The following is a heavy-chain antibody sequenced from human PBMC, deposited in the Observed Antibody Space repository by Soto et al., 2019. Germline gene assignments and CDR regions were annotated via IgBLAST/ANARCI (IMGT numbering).Heavy chain of an antibody. Sequence: QVQLVQSGAEVKKPGSSVKVSCKAAGGTFSSYAISWVRQAPGQGLEWMGGIIPIFSTANYAQRFQGRVTITADESTSTAYMELSSLRSEDTAVYYCARGGYCSGGSCYSEGMDVWGQGTTVTVSS. J-gene: IGHJ6*02. CDR2: IIPIFSTA. CDR1: GGTFSSYA. CDR3: ARGGYCSGGSCYSEGMDV. D-gene: IGHD2-15*01. V-gene: IGHV1-69*01.